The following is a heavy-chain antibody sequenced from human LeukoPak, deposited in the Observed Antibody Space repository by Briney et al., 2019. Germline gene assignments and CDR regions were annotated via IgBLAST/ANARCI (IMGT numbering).Heavy chain of an antibody. J-gene: IGHJ4*02. CDR2: IYSGGST. CDR3: ARDVYSYGSFGLDY. CDR1: GFTVSYNY. D-gene: IGHD5-18*01. V-gene: IGHV3-66*02. Sequence: GSLRLFCAASGFTVSYNYISLVRQAPGKGLEWVSVIYSGGSTYYADSVKGRFTISRDNSKNTLYLQMNSLRAEDTAVYYCARDVYSYGSFGLDYWGQGTLVTVSS.